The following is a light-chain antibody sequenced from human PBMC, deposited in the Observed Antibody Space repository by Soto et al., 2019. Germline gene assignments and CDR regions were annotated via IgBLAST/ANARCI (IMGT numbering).Light chain of an antibody. Sequence: IQMTQSPSSLSASAGDRVTITCRAGQNIDTYLNWYQQKPGKAPKVLIYAASRLQSGVPSRFSGSGSGTSFTLTISSLQPEDFATYYCQQSYSTQYSVGQGTKVDSK. CDR2: AAS. CDR3: QQSYSTQYS. V-gene: IGKV1-39*01. J-gene: IGKJ2*03. CDR1: QNIDTY.